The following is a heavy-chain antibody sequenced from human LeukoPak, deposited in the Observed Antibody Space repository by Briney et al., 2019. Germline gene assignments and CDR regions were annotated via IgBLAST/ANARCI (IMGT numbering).Heavy chain of an antibody. J-gene: IGHJ4*02. CDR2: IKQDGSEK. CDR1: GFTFSSYW. D-gene: IGHD3-22*01. CDR3: ARGNYYDSSDENDY. V-gene: IGHV3-7*01. Sequence: PGGSLRLSCAASGFTFSSYWMSWVRQAPGKGLEWVANIKQDGSEKYYVDSVKGRFTISRDNAKNSLYLQMNSLRAEDTAVYYCARGNYYDSSDENDYWGQGTLVTVSS.